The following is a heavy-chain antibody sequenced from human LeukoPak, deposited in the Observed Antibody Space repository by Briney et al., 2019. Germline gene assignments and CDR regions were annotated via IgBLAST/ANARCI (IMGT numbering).Heavy chain of an antibody. CDR1: GGTFSNYA. J-gene: IGHJ6*03. D-gene: IGHD3-10*01. CDR3: GRFGARRTYYYYYMDV. Sequence: ASVKVSCKASGGTFSNYAISWVRQAPGQGLEWVGGIIPIFGTANYAQKFQGRVTITADKSTSTAYMEMISLRADDTAVYYCGRFGARRTYYYYYMDVWGKGTTVTISS. CDR2: IIPIFGTA. V-gene: IGHV1-69*06.